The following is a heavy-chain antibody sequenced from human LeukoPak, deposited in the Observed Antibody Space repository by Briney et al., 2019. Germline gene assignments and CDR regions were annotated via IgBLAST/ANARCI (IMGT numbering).Heavy chain of an antibody. J-gene: IGHJ6*03. V-gene: IGHV4-59*01. Sequence: MSSETLSLTCTVSGGSISSYYWSWIRQPPGKGLEWIGFIFYSGTTNYNPSLKSRVTISVDTSKNQFSLKLSSVTAADTAVYYCARDHCGGDCDYYYMDVWGKGTTVTVSS. D-gene: IGHD2-21*02. CDR1: GGSISSYY. CDR3: ARDHCGGDCDYYYMDV. CDR2: IFYSGTT.